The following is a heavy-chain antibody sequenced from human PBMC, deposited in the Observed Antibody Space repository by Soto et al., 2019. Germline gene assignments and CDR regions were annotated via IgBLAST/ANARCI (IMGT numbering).Heavy chain of an antibody. J-gene: IGHJ4*02. V-gene: IGHV3-48*02. D-gene: IGHD5-12*01. CDR2: ITSDTNTI. Sequence: EVQLVESGGGLVQPGGSLRLTCVASGFPFSIYSMNWVRQAPGKGLEWSSYITSDTNTIKYADSVKGRFTISRDNAKNLVYLQMNSLRDEDTAVYFCVRDSPIGSVFSGHDDIDSWGQGTLVTVSS. CDR3: VRDSPIGSVFSGHDDIDS. CDR1: GFPFSIYS.